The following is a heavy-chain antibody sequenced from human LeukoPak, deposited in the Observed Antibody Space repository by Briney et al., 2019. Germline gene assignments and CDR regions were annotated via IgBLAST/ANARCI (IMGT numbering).Heavy chain of an antibody. V-gene: IGHV3-74*01. Sequence: GGSLRLSCAASGFTFSSYWMHWVRQAPGKGLVWVSRINSDGSSTSYADSVKGRFTISRDNSKNTLYLQMNSLRIEDTAVYYCAKDLSVVGAHDSFDVWGQGTMVTVSS. CDR1: GFTFSSYW. CDR2: INSDGSST. D-gene: IGHD1-26*01. CDR3: AKDLSVVGAHDSFDV. J-gene: IGHJ3*01.